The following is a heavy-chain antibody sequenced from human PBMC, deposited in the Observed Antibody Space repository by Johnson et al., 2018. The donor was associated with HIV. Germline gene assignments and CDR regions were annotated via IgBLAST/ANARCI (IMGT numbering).Heavy chain of an antibody. CDR3: AKDILVGAMGGAFDI. D-gene: IGHD1-26*01. J-gene: IGHJ3*02. V-gene: IGHV3-30*04. Sequence: QVQLVESGGGVVQPGRSLRLSCAASGFTFSNYAMHWVRQAPGKGLEWVAVISYDGSNTYYADSVKGRFTISRDNAKNSLYLQMNSLRAEDTALYYCAKDILVGAMGGAFDIWGQGTMVTVSS. CDR1: GFTFSNYA. CDR2: ISYDGSNT.